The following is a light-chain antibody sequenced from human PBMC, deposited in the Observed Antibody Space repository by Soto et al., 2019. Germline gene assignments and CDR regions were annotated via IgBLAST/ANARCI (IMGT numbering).Light chain of an antibody. CDR2: WAS. CDR1: QSVLYSSNNNNY. V-gene: IGKV4-1*01. Sequence: DIVMTQSRDSLAVSLGERATINCKSSQSVLYSSNNNNYLAWYQQKPGQPPKLLIYWASTRESGVPDRFSGSGSATDFTLTINSLQAEDVAVYYCQQYYSSPYTFGQGTKLEIK. CDR3: QQYYSSPYT. J-gene: IGKJ2*01.